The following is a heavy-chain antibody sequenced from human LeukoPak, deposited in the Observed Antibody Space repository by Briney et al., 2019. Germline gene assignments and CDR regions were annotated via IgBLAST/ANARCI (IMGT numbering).Heavy chain of an antibody. J-gene: IGHJ4*02. CDR3: ARICGSTSCLDY. CDR2: IIPIFGTA. V-gene: IGHV1-69*01. CDR1: GGTFSSYA. D-gene: IGHD2-2*01. Sequence: ASVKVSCKASGGTFSSYAISWVRQAPGQGLEWMGGIIPIFGTANYAQKFQGRVTITADESTSTAYMELSSLRSEDTAVYYCARICGSTSCLDYWGQGTLVTVSS.